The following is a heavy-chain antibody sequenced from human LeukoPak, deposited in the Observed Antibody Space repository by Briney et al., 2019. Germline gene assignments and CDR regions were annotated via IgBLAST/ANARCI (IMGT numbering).Heavy chain of an antibody. CDR2: ISYDGSNK. Sequence: GGSLRLSCAASGFTFSSYAMHWVRQAPGKGLEWVAVISYDGSNKYYADSVKGRFTISRDNSKNTLYLQMNSLRAEDTAVYYCAGDYSSGYPPGSAGFDYWGQGTLVTVSS. V-gene: IGHV3-30*04. J-gene: IGHJ4*02. CDR1: GFTFSSYA. D-gene: IGHD3-22*01. CDR3: AGDYSSGYPPGSAGFDY.